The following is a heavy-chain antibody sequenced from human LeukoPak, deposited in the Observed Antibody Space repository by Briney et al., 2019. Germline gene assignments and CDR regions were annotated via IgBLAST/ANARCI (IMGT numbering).Heavy chain of an antibody. CDR1: GFTFGTYW. D-gene: IGHD3-3*01. Sequence: PGGPLRLSCAASGFTFGTYWMHWVRQAPGKGLVWVSRINSDGSSTNYADSVKGRFTISRDNAKNTLYLQMNSLRAEDTAVYYCARELGGFGFDWFDPWGQGTLVTVSS. V-gene: IGHV3-74*01. CDR2: INSDGSST. J-gene: IGHJ5*02. CDR3: ARELGGFGFDWFDP.